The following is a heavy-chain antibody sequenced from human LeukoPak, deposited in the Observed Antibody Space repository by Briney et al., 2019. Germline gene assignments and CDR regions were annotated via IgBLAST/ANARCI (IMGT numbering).Heavy chain of an antibody. CDR1: GFTYSSYA. V-gene: IGHV3-23*01. D-gene: IGHD6-13*01. CDR3: AKYTGAGPLYGMDV. J-gene: IGHJ6*02. CDR2: INSDGRT. Sequence: GESLRLSCAASGFTYSSYAMFWLRQAPGKGLEWVSSINSDGRTFYGDSVKGRFATSRDNSKNTLFLQMNSLRVEDTAVYYCAKYTGAGPLYGMDVRGQGTTVTVSS.